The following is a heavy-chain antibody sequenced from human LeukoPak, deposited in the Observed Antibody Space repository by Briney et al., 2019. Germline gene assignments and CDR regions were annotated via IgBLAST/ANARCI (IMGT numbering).Heavy chain of an antibody. CDR1: GYSISSGYY. V-gene: IGHV4-38-2*02. CDR2: IYHSGST. D-gene: IGHD3-10*01. Sequence: SETLSLTCTVSGYSISSGYYWGWSRPPPGKGLEWIGIIYHSGSTYYNASLKSRVTISVDKSKNQLSLKLSSVTAADTAVYYCASRGGGEMVRGVTQDYYYYMDVWGKGTTVLVSS. CDR3: ASRGGGEMVRGVTQDYYYYMDV. J-gene: IGHJ6*03.